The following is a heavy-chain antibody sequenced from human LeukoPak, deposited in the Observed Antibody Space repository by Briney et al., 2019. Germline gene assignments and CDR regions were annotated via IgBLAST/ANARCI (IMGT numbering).Heavy chain of an antibody. CDR3: ARDRRVYSSGYFDY. V-gene: IGHV3-30-3*01. CDR2: ISYDGSNK. J-gene: IGHJ4*02. Sequence: GGSLRLSCAASGFTFSSYAMHWVRQAPGKGLEWVAVISYDGSNKYYADSVKGRFTISRDNSKNTLYLQMNSLRAEDTAVYYCARDRRVYSSGYFDYWGQGTLVTVSS. D-gene: IGHD6-13*01. CDR1: GFTFSSYA.